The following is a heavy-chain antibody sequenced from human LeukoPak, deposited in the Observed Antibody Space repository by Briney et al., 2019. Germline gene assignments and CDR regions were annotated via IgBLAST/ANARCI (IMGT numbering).Heavy chain of an antibody. V-gene: IGHV4-39*01. CDR3: ARLGGSGSYFDY. Sequence: SETLSLTCTVSGGSISSSSYYWGWIRQPPGKGLEWIGSIYYSGSTYYNPSLKSPVTISVDTSKNQFSLKLSFVTAADTAVYYCARLGGSGSYFDYWGQGTLVTVSS. J-gene: IGHJ4*02. CDR1: GGSISSSSYY. CDR2: IYYSGST. D-gene: IGHD3-10*01.